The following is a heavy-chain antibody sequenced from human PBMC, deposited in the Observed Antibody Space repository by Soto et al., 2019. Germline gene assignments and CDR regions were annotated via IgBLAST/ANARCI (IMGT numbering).Heavy chain of an antibody. D-gene: IGHD5-12*01. J-gene: IGHJ4*02. CDR2: IYYSGST. CDR3: ARHLWEVDIVATISPYFDY. V-gene: IGHV4-59*08. Sequence: SETLSLTCTVSGGSISSYYWSWIRQPPGKGLEWIGYIYYSGSTNYNPSLKSRVTISVDTSKNQFSLKLSSVTAADTAVYYCARHLWEVDIVATISPYFDYWGQGTLVTVSS. CDR1: GGSISSYY.